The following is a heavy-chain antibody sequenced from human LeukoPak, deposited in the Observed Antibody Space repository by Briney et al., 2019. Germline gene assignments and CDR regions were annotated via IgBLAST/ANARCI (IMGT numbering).Heavy chain of an antibody. V-gene: IGHV3-21*05. D-gene: IGHD3-10*02. Sequence: GGSLRLSCAASGFTFSSYGMHWVRQAPGEGLEWVSYISSSGSSIYYADSVKGRFTISRDNAKNSLYLQMNSLRAEDTAVYYCARELLWSGPGPFDYWGQGTLVTVSS. CDR1: GFTFSSYG. CDR3: ARELLWSGPGPFDY. J-gene: IGHJ4*02. CDR2: ISSSGSSI.